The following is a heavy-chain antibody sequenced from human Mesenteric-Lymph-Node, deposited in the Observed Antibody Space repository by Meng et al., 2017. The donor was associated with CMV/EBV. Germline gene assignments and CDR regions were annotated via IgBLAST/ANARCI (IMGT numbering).Heavy chain of an antibody. D-gene: IGHD1-7*01. J-gene: IGHJ3*02. Sequence: SETLSLTCAVSGGSINSSNWWSWVRQPPGKGLQWIGEIYHTGSTNDNPSLRSRVTMSVDQSKNQFSLKLYSVTAADTAVYYCARYEYNWNYGGGAAFDIWGQGTMVTVSS. V-gene: IGHV4-4*02. CDR1: GGSINSSNW. CDR2: IYHTGST. CDR3: ARYEYNWNYGGGAAFDI.